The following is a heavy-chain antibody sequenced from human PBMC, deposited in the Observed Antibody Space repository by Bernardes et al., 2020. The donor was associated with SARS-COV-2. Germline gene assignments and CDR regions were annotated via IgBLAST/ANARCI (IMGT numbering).Heavy chain of an antibody. Sequence: GGSLRLSCAASGFIFRNYALSWIRQAPGKGLEWVSHIDGPTTNTHYADFVKGRFTISRDNSKSTVYLQMNSLRVEDTAVYYCATWLVDHFDYWGHGTPVTVSS. CDR3: ATWLVDHFDY. D-gene: IGHD3-3*01. V-gene: IGHV3-23*05. CDR1: GFIFRNYA. CDR2: IDGPTTNT. J-gene: IGHJ4*01.